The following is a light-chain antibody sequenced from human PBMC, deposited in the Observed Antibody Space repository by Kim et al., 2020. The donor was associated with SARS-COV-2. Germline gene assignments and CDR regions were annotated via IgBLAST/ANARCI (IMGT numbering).Light chain of an antibody. CDR1: NIGSKS. V-gene: IGLV3-21*04. Sequence: SYELTQPPSVSVAPGQTASITCGGSNIGSKSVHWYQQKPGQAPVLAMYYDKDRPSGIPARFSGSNSGNTATLTITRGEAGDEADYYCQVWDSTNDQAVFGGGTQLTVL. CDR2: YDK. J-gene: IGLJ3*02. CDR3: QVWDSTNDQAV.